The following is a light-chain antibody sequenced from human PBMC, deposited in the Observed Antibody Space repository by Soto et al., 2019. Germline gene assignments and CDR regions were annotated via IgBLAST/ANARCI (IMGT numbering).Light chain of an antibody. Sequence: QSVLTQPPSASGSPGQSVTISCTGTSSDVGAYIFVSWYQQHPGKAPKLMVYDVNRRPPGVPDRFFGSKSGNTASLTVSGLQAEDEAGYYCVSFAGGTYVFGTGTKV. CDR3: VSFAGGTYV. J-gene: IGLJ1*01. CDR1: SSDVGAYIF. CDR2: DVN. V-gene: IGLV2-8*01.